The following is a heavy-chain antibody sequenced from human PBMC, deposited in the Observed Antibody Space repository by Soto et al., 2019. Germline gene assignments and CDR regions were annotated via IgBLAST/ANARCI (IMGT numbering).Heavy chain of an antibody. J-gene: IGHJ4*02. CDR3: ARWGTTGGLDV. CDR2: TSYDGSNN. D-gene: IGHD3-16*01. V-gene: IGHV3-33*05. Sequence: QVQLVESVGGVVQPGTSLRLSCVGSGFTFRSYVIHWVRQAPGKGLEWVALTSYDGSNNFYGDSVKGRFTISRHNSRNTVELQMDRLRFEDTALYYCARWGTTGGLDVWGQGTLVSVSS. CDR1: GFTFRSYV.